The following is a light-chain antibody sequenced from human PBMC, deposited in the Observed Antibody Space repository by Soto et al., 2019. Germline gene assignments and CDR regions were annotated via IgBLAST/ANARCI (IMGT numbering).Light chain of an antibody. CDR1: SSNIGSKT. Sequence: QSVLTQPPSASGTPGQRVTISCSGSSSNIGSKTVNWYQQLPGTAPKLLIYSNNQRPSGVPDRFSGSKSGTSASLAISGLQSEDEADYYCSSYTSSSTLVVFGGGTKVTVL. CDR2: SNN. CDR3: SSYTSSSTLVV. J-gene: IGLJ2*01. V-gene: IGLV1-44*01.